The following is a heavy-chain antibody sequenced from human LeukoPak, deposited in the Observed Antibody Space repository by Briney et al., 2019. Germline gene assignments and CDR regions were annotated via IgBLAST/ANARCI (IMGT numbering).Heavy chain of an antibody. J-gene: IGHJ4*02. Sequence: HPGGSLRLSCAASGFTFSSYAMSWVRQAPGKGLEWVSAISGSGGSTYYADSVKGRFTTSRDNSKNTLYLQMNSLRAEGTAVYYCAKDRRGYSGYADYWGQGTLVTVSS. D-gene: IGHD5-12*01. CDR1: GFTFSSYA. CDR3: AKDRRGYSGYADY. V-gene: IGHV3-23*01. CDR2: ISGSGGST.